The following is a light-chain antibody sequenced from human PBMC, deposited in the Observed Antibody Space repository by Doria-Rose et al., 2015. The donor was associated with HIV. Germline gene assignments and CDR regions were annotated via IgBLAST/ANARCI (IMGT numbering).Light chain of an antibody. CDR2: DGS. J-gene: IGKJ1*01. CDR3: HQYGTSWT. Sequence: TQSPGTLSLSPGERATLSCRARQSFSSTYLAWYQQKPGQAPSILIYDGSTRATGIPDRLSASGSGTDFTLSINRLEPEDFALYYCHQYGTSWTFGQGTKVEI. V-gene: IGKV3-20*01. CDR1: QSFSSTY.